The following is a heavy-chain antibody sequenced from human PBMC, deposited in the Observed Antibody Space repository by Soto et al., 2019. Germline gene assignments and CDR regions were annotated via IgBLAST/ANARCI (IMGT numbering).Heavy chain of an antibody. CDR3: AKSNKYYYYGMDV. D-gene: IGHD4-4*01. V-gene: IGHV5-10-1*01. J-gene: IGHJ6*02. CDR2: IDPSDSYT. Sequence: PGESLKISCKGSGYSFTIYWISWVRQMPGKGLEWMGRIDPSDSYTNYSPSFQGHVTISADKSISTAYLQWSSLKASDTAMYYCAKSNKYYYYGMDVWGQGTTVTVSS. CDR1: GYSFTIYW.